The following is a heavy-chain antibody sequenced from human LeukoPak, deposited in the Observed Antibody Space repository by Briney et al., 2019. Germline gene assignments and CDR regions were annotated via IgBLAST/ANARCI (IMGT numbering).Heavy chain of an antibody. D-gene: IGHD2-2*02. Sequence: GGSLRLSCAASGFTFSSYAMHWVRQAPGKGLEWVAVISYDGSNKYYADSVKGRFTISRDNSKNTLYLQRNSLRAEDTAVYYCARGGRVVPAAIHYWGQGTLVTVSS. CDR3: ARGGRVVPAAIHY. V-gene: IGHV3-30-3*01. CDR1: GFTFSSYA. CDR2: ISYDGSNK. J-gene: IGHJ4*02.